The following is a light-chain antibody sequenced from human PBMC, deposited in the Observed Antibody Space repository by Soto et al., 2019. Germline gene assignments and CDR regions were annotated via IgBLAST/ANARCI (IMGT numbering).Light chain of an antibody. Sequence: EIVMTHSPATLSVSPGERATLSCRASQSVSSKLAWSQQKPGQAPRLLIYGASTRATGIPARFSGSGSGTEFTLTISSLQSEDFAVYYCQQYNNWPPWTFGPGTKVHIK. CDR2: GAS. CDR1: QSVSSK. V-gene: IGKV3-15*01. CDR3: QQYNNWPPWT. J-gene: IGKJ3*01.